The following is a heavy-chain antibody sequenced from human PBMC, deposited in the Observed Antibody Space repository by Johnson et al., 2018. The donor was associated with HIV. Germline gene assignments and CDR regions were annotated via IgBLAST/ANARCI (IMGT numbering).Heavy chain of an antibody. D-gene: IGHD3-10*01. CDR2: ISGSGGNT. CDR3: ARLEDRGRGAFDI. CDR1: GFTVSSNY. J-gene: IGHJ3*02. V-gene: IGHV3-53*01. Sequence: VQLVESGGGLIQPGGSQRLSCAASGFTVSSNYMSWVRQAPGKGLEWVSVISGSGGNTYYTDSVKGRFTISRDNSKRTLYLQMHSLRAEDTAVYYCARLEDRGRGAFDIWGQGTMVTVSS.